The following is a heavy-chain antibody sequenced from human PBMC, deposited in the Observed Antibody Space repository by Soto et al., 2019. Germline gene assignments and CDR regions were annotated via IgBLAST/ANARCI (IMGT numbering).Heavy chain of an antibody. CDR3: ARGRVYGDYEGQIRYGMDV. V-gene: IGHV4-30-2*01. D-gene: IGHD4-17*01. CDR1: GGSISSGGYS. Sequence: PSETLSLTCAVSGGSISSGGYSWSWIRQPPGKGLEWIGYIYHSGSTYYNPSLKSRVTISVDRSKNQFSLKLSSVTAADTAVYYCARGRVYGDYEGQIRYGMDVWGQGTTDTVSS. J-gene: IGHJ6*02. CDR2: IYHSGST.